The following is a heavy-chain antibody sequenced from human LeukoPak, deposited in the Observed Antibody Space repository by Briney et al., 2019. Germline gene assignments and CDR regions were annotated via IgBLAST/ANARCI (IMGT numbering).Heavy chain of an antibody. CDR1: GFTFSSYA. V-gene: IGHV3-23*01. CDR2: ISGSGGST. J-gene: IGHJ3*02. CDR3: AKDSQAIFGVVTGRDAFDI. Sequence: PGGSLRLSCAASGFTFSSYAMSWVRQAPGKGLEWVSAISGSGGSTYYADSVKGRFTISRDNSKNTLYLQMNGLRAEDTAVYYCAKDSQAIFGVVTGRDAFDIWGQGTMVTVSS. D-gene: IGHD3-3*01.